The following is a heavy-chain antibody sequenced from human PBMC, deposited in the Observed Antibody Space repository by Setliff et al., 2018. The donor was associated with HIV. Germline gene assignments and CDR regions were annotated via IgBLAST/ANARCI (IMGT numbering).Heavy chain of an antibody. CDR3: ARHDGTYCGGDCYLLGYFDL. J-gene: IGHJ2*01. V-gene: IGHV4-38-2*01. CDR1: AYSISSGYY. CDR2: IYHSGSI. D-gene: IGHD2-21*02. Sequence: PSETLSLTCAVSAYSISSGYYWGWIRQPPGKGLEWIGSIYHSGSIYYNLSLKSRVTISVDTSKNQFSLKLSSVTAADTAVYYCARHDGTYCGGDCYLLGYFDLWGRGTLVTVSS.